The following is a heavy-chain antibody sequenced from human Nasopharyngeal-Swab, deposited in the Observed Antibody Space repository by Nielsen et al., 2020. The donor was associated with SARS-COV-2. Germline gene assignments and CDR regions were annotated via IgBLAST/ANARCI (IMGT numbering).Heavy chain of an antibody. D-gene: IGHD3-9*01. J-gene: IGHJ4*02. CDR1: GGSISSSSYY. V-gene: IGHV4-39*01. CDR2: IYYSGST. Sequence: SETLSLTCTVSGGSISSSSYYWGWIRQPPGKGLEWIGSIYYSGSTYYNPSLKSRVTISVDTPKNQFSLKLSSVTAADTAVYYCVARSFYYDILTGYVDYWGQGTLVTVSS. CDR3: VARSFYYDILTGYVDY.